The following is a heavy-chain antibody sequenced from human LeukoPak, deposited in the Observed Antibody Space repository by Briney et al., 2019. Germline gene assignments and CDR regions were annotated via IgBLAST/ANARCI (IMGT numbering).Heavy chain of an antibody. Sequence: GSSVKVSCKASGGTFSSYAISWVRQAPGQGLEWMGRIIPILGIANYAQKFQGRVTITADKSTSTAYMELSSLRSEDTAVYYCARAVMDRQVYYYYGMDVWGQGTTVTVSS. D-gene: IGHD3-16*01. CDR1: GGTFSSYA. V-gene: IGHV1-69*04. J-gene: IGHJ6*02. CDR2: IIPILGIA. CDR3: ARAVMDRQVYYYYGMDV.